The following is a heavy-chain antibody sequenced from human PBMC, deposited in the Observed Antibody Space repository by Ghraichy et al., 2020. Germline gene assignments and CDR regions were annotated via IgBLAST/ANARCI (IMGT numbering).Heavy chain of an antibody. J-gene: IGHJ4*02. CDR1: GFTFSSYG. D-gene: IGHD4-17*01. CDR2: ISYDGSNK. V-gene: IGHV3-30*03. Sequence: GESLNISCAASGFTFSSYGMHWVRQAPGKGLEWVAVISYDGSNKYYADSVKGRFTISRDNSKNTLYLQMNSLRAEDTAVYYCQGATVDYWGQGTLVTVSS. CDR3: QGATVDY.